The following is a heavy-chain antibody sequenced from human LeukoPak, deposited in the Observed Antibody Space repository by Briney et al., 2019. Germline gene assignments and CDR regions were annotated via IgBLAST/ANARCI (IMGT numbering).Heavy chain of an antibody. V-gene: IGHV3-23*01. Sequence: GGSLRLSCAASRFTFSSYAMSWVRQAPGKGLAWVSTISGGSGSTYCADSVKGRFTISRDNSKNTLYLQMNSLRDEDTAVYYCAKHRFESGGYRSTDWGQGTLVTVSS. D-gene: IGHD3-22*01. J-gene: IGHJ4*02. CDR3: AKHRFESGGYRSTD. CDR1: RFTFSSYA. CDR2: ISGGSGST.